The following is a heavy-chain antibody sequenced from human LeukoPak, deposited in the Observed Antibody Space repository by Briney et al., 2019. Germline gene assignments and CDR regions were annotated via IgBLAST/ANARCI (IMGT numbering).Heavy chain of an antibody. CDR2: IYHSGST. V-gene: IGHV4-4*02. D-gene: IGHD3-22*01. CDR3: ARESGYYYDTRYFDY. CDR1: GGSISSSNW. Sequence: SGTLSLTCAVSGGSISSSNWWSWVRQPPGKGLEWIGEIYHSGSTNYNPSLKSRVTISVDKSKNQFSLKLSSVTAAYTAVNYCARESGYYYDTRYFDYWGQGTLVTVSS. J-gene: IGHJ4*02.